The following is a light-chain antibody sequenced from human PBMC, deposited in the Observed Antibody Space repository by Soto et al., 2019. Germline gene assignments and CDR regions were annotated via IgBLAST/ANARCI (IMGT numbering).Light chain of an antibody. CDR3: QSYDRSLSGSV. Sequence: QSVLTQPPSVSGAPGQRVTISCTGSSSNIGAGFDVHWYQQLPGTAPKLLIYGNSNRPSGVPDRFSGSKSGTSASLAITGLQAEDEADYYCQSYDRSLSGSVFGTGTKRTVL. J-gene: IGLJ1*01. CDR1: SSNIGAGFD. CDR2: GNS. V-gene: IGLV1-40*01.